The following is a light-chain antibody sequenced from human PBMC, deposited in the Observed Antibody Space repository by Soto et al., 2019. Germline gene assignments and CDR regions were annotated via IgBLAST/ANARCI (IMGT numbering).Light chain of an antibody. CDR1: QNINAW. Sequence: DIQMTQSPSTLSASVGDRVTITCRASQNINAWLAWYQQKPGKAPKLLNSDASNLESGVSSRFSGSGYGTEFTLTISSLQPDDFATYYCQQFHTYYTFGQGTELEIK. V-gene: IGKV1-5*01. J-gene: IGKJ2*01. CDR2: DAS. CDR3: QQFHTYYT.